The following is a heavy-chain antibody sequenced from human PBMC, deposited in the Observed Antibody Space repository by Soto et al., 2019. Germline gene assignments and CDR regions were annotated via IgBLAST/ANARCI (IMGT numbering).Heavy chain of an antibody. CDR3: ARFSIFGVVTYYYYYYGMDV. CDR2: IIPIFGTA. J-gene: IGHJ6*02. CDR1: GGTFSSYA. V-gene: IGHV1-69*01. Sequence: QVQLVQSGAEVKKPGSSVKVSCKASGGTFSSYAISWVRQAPGQGLEWMGGIIPIFGTANYAQKFQGRVTSTADESTSTAYMELSSLRSEDTAVYYCARFSIFGVVTYYYYYYGMDVWGQGTTVTVSS. D-gene: IGHD3-3*01.